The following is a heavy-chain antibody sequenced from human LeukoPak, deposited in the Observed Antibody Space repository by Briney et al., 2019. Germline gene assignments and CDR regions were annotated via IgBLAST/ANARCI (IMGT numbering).Heavy chain of an antibody. CDR2: IIPIFGTA. J-gene: IGHJ6*02. Sequence: SVKVSCKASGGTFSSYAISWVRQAPGQGLEWMGGIIPIFGTANYAQKFQGRVTITADESTSTAYMELSSLRSEDTAVYCCASHCTNGVCLYYYYGMDVWGQGTTVTVSS. D-gene: IGHD2-8*01. CDR3: ASHCTNGVCLYYYYGMDV. V-gene: IGHV1-69*13. CDR1: GGTFSSYA.